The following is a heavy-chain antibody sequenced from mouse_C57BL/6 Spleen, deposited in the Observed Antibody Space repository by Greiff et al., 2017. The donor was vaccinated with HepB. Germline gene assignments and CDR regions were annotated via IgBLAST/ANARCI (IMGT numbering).Heavy chain of an antibody. CDR1: GYAFSSYW. CDR3: AIYGSSYAPYAMDY. D-gene: IGHD1-1*01. J-gene: IGHJ4*01. CDR2: IYPGDGDT. Sequence: QVQLQQSGAELVKPGASVKISCKASGYAFSSYWMNWVKQRPGKGLEWIGQIYPGDGDTNYNGRFKGKATLTADKSSSTAYMQLSSLTSEDSAVYFCAIYGSSYAPYAMDYWGQGTSVTVSS. V-gene: IGHV1-80*01.